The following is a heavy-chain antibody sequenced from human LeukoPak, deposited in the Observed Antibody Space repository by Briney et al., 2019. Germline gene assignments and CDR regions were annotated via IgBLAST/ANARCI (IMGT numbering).Heavy chain of an antibody. Sequence: PSETLSLTCAVYGGSFSGYYWSWIRQPPGKGLEWIREINHSGSTNYNPPLKSRVTISVDTSKNQFSLKLSSVSAADTAVYYCARGSRMAVVVKNGYFDYWGQGTLVTVSS. CDR2: INHSGST. J-gene: IGHJ4*02. CDR3: ARGSRMAVVVKNGYFDY. D-gene: IGHD3-22*01. V-gene: IGHV4-34*01. CDR1: GGSFSGYY.